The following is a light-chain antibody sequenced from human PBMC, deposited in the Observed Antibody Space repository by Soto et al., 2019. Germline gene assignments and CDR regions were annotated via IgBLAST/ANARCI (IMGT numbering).Light chain of an antibody. J-gene: IGKJ1*01. V-gene: IGKV1-27*01. Sequence: DIQMTQSPSSLSTSVGDRVTITCRASQGISNYLAWYHQKPGKVPKLLIYAASTLQSGVTSRFSGSGSGSDFTRTISSLQPEDVATYYCQKYNSAPWTFGQGNKVEIK. CDR2: AAS. CDR1: QGISNY. CDR3: QKYNSAPWT.